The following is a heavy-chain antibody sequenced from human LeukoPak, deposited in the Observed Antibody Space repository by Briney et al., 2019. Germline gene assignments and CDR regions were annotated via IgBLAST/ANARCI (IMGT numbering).Heavy chain of an antibody. Sequence: GGSLRLSCAASGFTFSTYWMSWVRQAPGKGLEWVANMNQDGSAKYYVDSVKGRFTISRDNAKNSLYLQMNSLRAEGTALYYCAKDVYSSGTGYFDYWGQGTLVTVSS. D-gene: IGHD6-19*01. J-gene: IGHJ4*02. V-gene: IGHV3-7*03. CDR2: MNQDGSAK. CDR1: GFTFSTYW. CDR3: AKDVYSSGTGYFDY.